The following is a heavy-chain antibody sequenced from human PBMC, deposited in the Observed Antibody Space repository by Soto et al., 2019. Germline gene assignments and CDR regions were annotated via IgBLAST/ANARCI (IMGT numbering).Heavy chain of an antibody. CDR3: TRDLSHDCGP. Sequence: EVHLVESGGGLVQPGGSLRLSCAASGFTFSDYWMTWVRQTPGKGLEGVANMNPDGSEQYYLDSVKGRFTISRDNAKNSLYLRMNGRRGEDTAVYYCTRDLSHDCGPWGQGTEVIVSS. CDR2: MNPDGSEQ. J-gene: IGHJ5*02. D-gene: IGHD2-21*01. CDR1: GFTFSDYW. V-gene: IGHV3-7*04.